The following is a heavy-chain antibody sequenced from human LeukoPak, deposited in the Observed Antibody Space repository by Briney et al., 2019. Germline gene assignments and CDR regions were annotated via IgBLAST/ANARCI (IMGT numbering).Heavy chain of an antibody. CDR3: AKDRDIVVVPAATDY. V-gene: IGHV1-69*13. D-gene: IGHD2-2*01. CDR1: GGTFSSYA. CDR2: IIPIFGTA. Sequence: ASVKVSCKASGGTFSSYAISWVRQAPGQGLEWMGGIIPIFGTANYAQKFQGRVTITADESTSTAYMELSSLRSEDTAVYYCAKDRDIVVVPAATDYWGQGTLVTVSS. J-gene: IGHJ4*02.